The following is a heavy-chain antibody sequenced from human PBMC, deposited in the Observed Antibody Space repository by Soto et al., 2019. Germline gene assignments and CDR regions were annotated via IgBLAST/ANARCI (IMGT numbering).Heavy chain of an antibody. CDR3: ARSGKSRKVGPCGMDV. CDR1: GYTFTSYG. CDR2: ISAYNGNT. V-gene: IGHV1-18*01. J-gene: IGHJ6*02. Sequence: AAVKVSCKASGYTFTSYGISRVRQAPGQGLEWMGWISAYNGNTNYAQKLQGRVTMRTDTSTSTAYLELRSLRSDDTAVYYCARSGKSRKVGPCGMDVWGQGTTGTVSS.